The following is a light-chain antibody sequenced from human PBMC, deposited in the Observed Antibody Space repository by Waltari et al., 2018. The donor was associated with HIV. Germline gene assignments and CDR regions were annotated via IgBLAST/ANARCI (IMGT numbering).Light chain of an antibody. Sequence: EIVLTHSPAILFLSPGERATLSCGASRSVSSEYLAWYRQRPGPAPRPHISDASTRAAGTPDRCSGRWSGTVLMLTISGQEPEDFAIYYSQHFGGSPRTFGQGTKVEVK. CDR1: RSVSSEY. J-gene: IGKJ1*01. CDR3: QHFGGSPRT. V-gene: IGKV3D-20*01. CDR2: DAS.